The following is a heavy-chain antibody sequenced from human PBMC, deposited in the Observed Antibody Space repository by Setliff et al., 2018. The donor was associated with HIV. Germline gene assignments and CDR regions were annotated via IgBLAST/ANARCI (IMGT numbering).Heavy chain of an antibody. CDR2: IRYDGNDK. CDR1: AFIFTTYG. D-gene: IGHD4-17*01. J-gene: IGHJ4*02. CDR3: AKFFGGYGDYMGFDY. Sequence: GGSLRLSCEASAFIFTTYGMHWVRQAPGKGLEWIAFIRYDGNDKYYSDSVKGRFTISRDNSKNTLYLKMNRLRAEDTAVYYCAKFFGGYGDYMGFDYWGQGTLVTVSS. V-gene: IGHV3-30*02.